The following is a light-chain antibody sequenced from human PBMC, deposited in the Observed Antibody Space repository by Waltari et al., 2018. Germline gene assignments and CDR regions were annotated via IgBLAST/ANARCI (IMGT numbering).Light chain of an antibody. J-gene: IGKJ1*01. CDR1: QSIDSW. V-gene: IGKV1-5*03. Sequence: DIHMTQSPSTLSASVGYRVTIICRASQSIDSWLSVYQQKPGKAPKLLICTVSSLQTGVPSRFSGSESETEFSVTISSLQPDDFATYYCHQYYTYSQTFGQGTKVEIK. CDR2: TVS. CDR3: HQYYTYSQT.